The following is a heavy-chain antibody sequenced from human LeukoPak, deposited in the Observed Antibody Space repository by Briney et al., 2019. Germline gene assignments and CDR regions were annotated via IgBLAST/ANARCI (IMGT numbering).Heavy chain of an antibody. CDR2: IYSGGSA. D-gene: IGHD2-15*01. Sequence: GGSLRLSCAASGFSVSNNYMSWVRQAPGKGLEWVSVIYSGGSAYYADSVKGGFAISRDHPTNMLYLQMNSLTAEDTAVYYCARVIVVVATMDYFDFWGQGTLVTVSS. V-gene: IGHV3-53*01. CDR1: GFSVSNNY. CDR3: ARVIVVVATMDYFDF. J-gene: IGHJ4*02.